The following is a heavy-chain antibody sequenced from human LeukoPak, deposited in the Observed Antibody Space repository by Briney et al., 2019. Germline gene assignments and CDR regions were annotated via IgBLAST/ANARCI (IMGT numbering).Heavy chain of an antibody. V-gene: IGHV4-30-4*07. Sequence: SQTLSLTCAVSGGSISSGGYSWSWIRQPPGKGLEWIGYIYYSGSTYYNPSLKSRVTISVDTSKNQFSLKLSSVTAANTAVYYCARVTITMERNYYYYYMDVWGKGTTVTVSS. D-gene: IGHD3-10*01. CDR2: IYYSGST. J-gene: IGHJ6*03. CDR3: ARVTITMERNYYYYYMDV. CDR1: GGSISSGGYS.